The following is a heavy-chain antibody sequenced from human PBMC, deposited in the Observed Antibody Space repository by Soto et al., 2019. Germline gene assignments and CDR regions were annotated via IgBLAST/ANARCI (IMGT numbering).Heavy chain of an antibody. CDR1: GGSISSYY. D-gene: IGHD3-22*01. Sequence: SETLSLTCTVSGGSISSYYWSWIRQPPGKGLEWIGYIYYSGSTNYNPSLKSRVTISVDTSKNQFSLKLSSVTAAYTAVYYCARTAWLPPYYFDYWGQGTLVTVSS. CDR3: ARTAWLPPYYFDY. CDR2: IYYSGST. J-gene: IGHJ4*02. V-gene: IGHV4-59*01.